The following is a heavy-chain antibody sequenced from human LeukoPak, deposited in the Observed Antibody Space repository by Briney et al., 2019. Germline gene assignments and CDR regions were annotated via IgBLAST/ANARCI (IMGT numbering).Heavy chain of an antibody. V-gene: IGHV3-30*18. D-gene: IGHD6-19*01. Sequence: PGGSLRLSCAASGFTFSSYGMHWVRQAPGKGLEWVAVISYDGSNKYYADSVKGRFTISRDNSKNTLYLQMNSLRAEDTAVYYCAKDGYSSGWPYYYYYYGMDVWGQGTTVTVSS. CDR2: ISYDGSNK. CDR1: GFTFSSYG. CDR3: AKDGYSSGWPYYYYYYGMDV. J-gene: IGHJ6*02.